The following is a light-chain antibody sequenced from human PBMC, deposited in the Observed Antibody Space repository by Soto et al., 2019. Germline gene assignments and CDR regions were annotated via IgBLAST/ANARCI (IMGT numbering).Light chain of an antibody. J-gene: IGKJ1*01. Sequence: DIQLTQSPSSLCASVGYRVSIFCRASQSISNYLNWYQQKPGKAPKVLIFAASRLQSGVPSRFSGSGSGTDFTLTISSLQPEDFATYYCQQSYSRTFGQGTKVDIK. CDR1: QSISNY. V-gene: IGKV1-39*01. CDR3: QQSYSRT. CDR2: AAS.